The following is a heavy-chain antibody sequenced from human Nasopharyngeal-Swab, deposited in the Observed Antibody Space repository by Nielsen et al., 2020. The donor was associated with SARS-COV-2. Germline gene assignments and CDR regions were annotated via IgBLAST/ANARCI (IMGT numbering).Heavy chain of an antibody. J-gene: IGHJ6*02. V-gene: IGHV3-7*01. CDR3: ARDSYGSGSDYYYYGMDV. CDR1: GFTFSSYW. D-gene: IGHD3-10*01. CDR2: IKQDGSEK. Sequence: GGSLRLSCAASGFTFSSYWMSWVRQAPGKGLEWVANIKQDGSEKYYVDSVKGRFTISRANAKNSLYLQMNSLRAEDTAVYYCARDSYGSGSDYYYYGMDVWGQGTTVTVSS.